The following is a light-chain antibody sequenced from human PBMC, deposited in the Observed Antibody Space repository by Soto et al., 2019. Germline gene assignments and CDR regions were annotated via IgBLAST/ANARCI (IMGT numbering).Light chain of an antibody. CDR2: DAS. Sequence: IVWTQSPATLSLSPGERAPLSCRASQSVSSYLAWYQQKPGQAPRLLIYDASNRATAIPARFSGSGSGTDFTLTISSLEPEDFAVYYCQQRSNWPITFGQGTRPENK. CDR3: QQRSNWPIT. V-gene: IGKV3-11*01. J-gene: IGKJ5*01. CDR1: QSVSSY.